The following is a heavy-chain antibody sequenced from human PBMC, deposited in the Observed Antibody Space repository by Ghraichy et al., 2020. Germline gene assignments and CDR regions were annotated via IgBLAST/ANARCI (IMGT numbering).Heavy chain of an antibody. D-gene: IGHD2-21*01. V-gene: IGHV4-31*03. CDR1: GGSISSGDYY. Sequence: SETLSLTCTVSGGSISSGDYYWSWIRQRPGKGLEWIGHIYYSGSTDYNPSLQSRVTISVDTSKKQFFLKLRSVTAADTAMYYCARDSQVAFIPGGFDYWGRGTLVTVSS. CDR2: IYYSGST. CDR3: ARDSQVAFIPGGFDY. J-gene: IGHJ4*02.